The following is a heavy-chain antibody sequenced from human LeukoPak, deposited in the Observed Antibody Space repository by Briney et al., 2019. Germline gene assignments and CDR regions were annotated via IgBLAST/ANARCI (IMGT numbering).Heavy chain of an antibody. V-gene: IGHV3-23*01. CDR2: ISGSGGST. Sequence: PGGSLRLSCAASGFTFSSYAMSWVRQAPGKGLEWVSAISGSGGSTYYADSVKGRFTISRDNPKNTLYLQMNSLRAEDTAVYYCAKYDSSGDWFDPWGQGTLVTVSS. CDR1: GFTFSSYA. D-gene: IGHD3-22*01. CDR3: AKYDSSGDWFDP. J-gene: IGHJ5*02.